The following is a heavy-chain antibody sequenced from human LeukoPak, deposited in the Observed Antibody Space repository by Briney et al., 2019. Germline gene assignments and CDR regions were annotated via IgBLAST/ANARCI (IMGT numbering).Heavy chain of an antibody. CDR2: ISGSGGST. Sequence: PGGTLRLSCAASGFTFSSYGMSWVRQAPGKGLEWVSAISGSGGSTYYADSVKGRFTISRDNSKNTLYLQMNSLRAEDTAVYYCARDPGLQLQFDYWGQGTLVTVSS. CDR1: GFTFSSYG. D-gene: IGHD5-24*01. V-gene: IGHV3-23*01. J-gene: IGHJ4*02. CDR3: ARDPGLQLQFDY.